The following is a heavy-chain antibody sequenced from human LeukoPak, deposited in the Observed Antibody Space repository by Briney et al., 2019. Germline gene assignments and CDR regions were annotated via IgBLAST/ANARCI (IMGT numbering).Heavy chain of an antibody. V-gene: IGHV3-66*01. CDR3: AKLGSSSSPPYYHYYYMDV. CDR1: GFTVSSNY. Sequence: PGGSLRLSCAASGFTVSSNYMSWVRQAPGKGLEWVSVIYSGGSTYYADSVKGRFTISRDNSKNTLYLQMNSLRAEDTAVYYCAKLGSSSSPPYYHYYYMDVWGKGTTVTVSS. J-gene: IGHJ6*03. CDR2: IYSGGST. D-gene: IGHD6-6*01.